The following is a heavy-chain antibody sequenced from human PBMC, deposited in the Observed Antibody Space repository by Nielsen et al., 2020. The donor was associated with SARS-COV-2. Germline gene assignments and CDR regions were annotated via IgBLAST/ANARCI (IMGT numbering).Heavy chain of an antibody. CDR2: IYYSGST. V-gene: IGHV4-59*01. CDR1: GFTFDDYA. CDR3: ARDGGSYYDYYYYGMDV. J-gene: IGHJ6*02. Sequence: ESLKISCAASGFTFDDYAMHWIRQPPGKGLEWIGYIYYSGSTNYNPSLKSRVTISVDTSKNQFSLKLSSVTAADTAVYYCARDGGSYYDYYYYGMDVWGQGTTVTVSS. D-gene: IGHD1-26*01.